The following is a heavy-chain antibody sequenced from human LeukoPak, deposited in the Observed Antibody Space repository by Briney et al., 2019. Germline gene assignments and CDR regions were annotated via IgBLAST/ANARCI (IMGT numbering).Heavy chain of an antibody. CDR3: AREESGSYPPADY. V-gene: IGHV1-2*02. J-gene: IGHJ4*02. CDR2: INPSSGGT. D-gene: IGHD1-26*01. CDR1: GYTFTGYY. Sequence: GASVKVSCKASGYTFTGYYMHWVRQAPGQGLEWMGWINPSSGGTNYAQKFQGRVTMTRDTSISTAYMELSRLRSDDTAAYYCAREESGSYPPADYWGQGTLVTVSS.